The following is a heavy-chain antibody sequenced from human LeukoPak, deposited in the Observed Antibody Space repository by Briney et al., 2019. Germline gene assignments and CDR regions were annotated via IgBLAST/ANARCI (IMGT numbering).Heavy chain of an antibody. J-gene: IGHJ6*02. CDR1: GNTFPSYD. Sequence: ASVKVSCKASGNTFPSYDINWVRQATGQGLEWMGWMNPNSGNTGYAPKFQGRDTMTRNTSISTAYMELSSLRAEDTAVYYCARGLVDYYYGLDVWGQGTTVTVSS. CDR3: ARGLVDYYYGLDV. CDR2: MNPNSGNT. V-gene: IGHV1-8*01.